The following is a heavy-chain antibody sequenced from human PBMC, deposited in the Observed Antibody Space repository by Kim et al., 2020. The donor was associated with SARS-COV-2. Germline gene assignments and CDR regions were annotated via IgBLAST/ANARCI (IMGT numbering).Heavy chain of an antibody. J-gene: IGHJ6*02. Sequence: GGSLRLSCAASGFTFSSYAMHWVRQAPGKGLEWVAVISYDGSNKYYADSVKGRFTISRDNSKNTLYLQMNSLRAEDTAVYYCARDEDIVVVVAANVGNYYYGMDVWGQGTTVTVSS. V-gene: IGHV3-30*04. CDR3: ARDEDIVVVVAANVGNYYYGMDV. D-gene: IGHD2-15*01. CDR2: ISYDGSNK. CDR1: GFTFSSYA.